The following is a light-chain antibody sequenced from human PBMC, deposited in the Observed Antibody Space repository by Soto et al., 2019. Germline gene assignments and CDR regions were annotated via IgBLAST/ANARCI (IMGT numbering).Light chain of an antibody. CDR2: AAS. CDR3: QRVDSYPLT. V-gene: IGKV1-9*01. Sequence: DIQLTQAPSFLSASVGDRVTITCRASQGITSRLAWYQQKPGRAPNLLIYAASTLQSGVPPRFSGSGSGTEFTLTISSLQPEDFATYYCQRVDSYPLTFGQGTRLEIK. J-gene: IGKJ5*01. CDR1: QGITSR.